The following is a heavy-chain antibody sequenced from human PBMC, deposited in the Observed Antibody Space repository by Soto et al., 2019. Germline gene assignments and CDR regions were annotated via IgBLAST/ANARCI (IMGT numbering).Heavy chain of an antibody. CDR1: GGSISSGGYY. V-gene: IGHV4-31*03. Sequence: QVQLQESGPGLVKPSQTLSLTCTVSGGSISSGGYYWSWIRQHPGKGLEWIGYIYYSGSTYYNPSLNSRVTISVDKSKNQFSLKLSSVTAADTAVYYCARGPYCGGDCFWAFEIWGQGTMVTVSS. CDR2: IYYSGST. CDR3: ARGPYCGGDCFWAFEI. D-gene: IGHD2-21*01. J-gene: IGHJ3*02.